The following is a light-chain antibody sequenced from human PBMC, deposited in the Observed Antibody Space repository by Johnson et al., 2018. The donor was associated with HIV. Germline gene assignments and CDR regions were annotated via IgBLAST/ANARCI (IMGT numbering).Light chain of an antibody. V-gene: IGLV1-51*02. CDR1: SSNIGNNY. CDR3: GTWDDSLSALYV. CDR2: ESN. Sequence: QSVLTQPPSVSAAPGQKVTISCSGSSSNIGNNYVSWYQQLPGTAPKLLIYESNKRPSGIPDRFSGSKSGTSATLGITGLQTGDEADYYCGTWDDSLSALYVVGTGTKVTGL. J-gene: IGLJ1*01.